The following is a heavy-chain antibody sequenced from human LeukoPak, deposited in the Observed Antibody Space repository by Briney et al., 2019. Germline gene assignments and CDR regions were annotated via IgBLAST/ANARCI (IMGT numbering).Heavy chain of an antibody. CDR1: GFTFSHYG. Sequence: GRSLRLSCAASGFTFSHYGMHWVRQAPGKGLEWVAVISYDGSNQFYGDSVKGRFTISRDNSKNTLYLQMNSLRAEDAAVYYCARAGGGNSRGDYWGQGTLVTVSS. V-gene: IGHV3-30*03. CDR3: ARAGGGNSRGDY. J-gene: IGHJ4*02. CDR2: ISYDGSNQ. D-gene: IGHD4-23*01.